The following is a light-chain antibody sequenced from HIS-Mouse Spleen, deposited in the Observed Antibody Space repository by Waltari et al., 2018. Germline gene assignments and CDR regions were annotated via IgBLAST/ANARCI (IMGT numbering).Light chain of an antibody. V-gene: IGLV1-47*01. CDR2: RNN. CDR3: AAWDDSLSGPV. CDR1: SSNIGSNY. J-gene: IGLJ3*02. Sequence: QSVLTQPPSASGTPGQRVTIPCSGSSSNIGSNYVYWYQQLPGTSPKLLIYRNNQLPSGVPDRFSGSKSGTSASLAISGLRSEDEADYYCAAWDDSLSGPVFGGGTKLTVL.